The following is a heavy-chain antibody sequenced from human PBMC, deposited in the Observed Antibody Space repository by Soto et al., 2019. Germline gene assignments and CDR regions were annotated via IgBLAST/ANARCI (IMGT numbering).Heavy chain of an antibody. D-gene: IGHD2-15*01. Sequence: SATLSLTCAVYGGSFSGYYGSWIRQPPGKGLEWIGEINHSGSTNHNPSLESRVTISVDTSKNQFSLKLSSVTAAYTAVYYGVRYCSGASCANGGQGTLVTVSS. J-gene: IGHJ4*02. V-gene: IGHV4-34*01. CDR3: VRYCSGASCAN. CDR2: INHSGST. CDR1: GGSFSGYY.